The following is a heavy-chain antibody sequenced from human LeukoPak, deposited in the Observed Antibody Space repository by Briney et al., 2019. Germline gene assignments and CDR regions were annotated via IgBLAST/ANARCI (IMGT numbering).Heavy chain of an antibody. J-gene: IGHJ6*03. Sequence: GGSLRLSCAASGFTFSTYTMNWVRQAPGKGPEWVSYVSSSGGTIYYADSVKGRFTISRDNAKNSLYLQMNSLRAEDTAVYYCARVGTTNYYFYYMDVWGRGTTVTVSS. CDR2: VSSSGGTI. CDR3: ARVGTTNYYFYYMDV. D-gene: IGHD2-2*01. CDR1: GFTFSTYT. V-gene: IGHV3-48*04.